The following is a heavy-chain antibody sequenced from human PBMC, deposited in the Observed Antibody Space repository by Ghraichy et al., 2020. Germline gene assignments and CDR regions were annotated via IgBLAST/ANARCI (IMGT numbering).Heavy chain of an antibody. CDR1: GGSFSGYY. Sequence: SQTLSLTCAVYGGSFSGYYWSWIRQPPGKGLEWIGEINHSGSTNYNPSLKSRVTISGDTSKNQFSLKLSSVTAADTAVYYCARGPPGSFDIWGQGTMVTVSS. CDR2: INHSGST. V-gene: IGHV4-34*01. D-gene: IGHD3-10*01. CDR3: ARGPPGSFDI. J-gene: IGHJ3*02.